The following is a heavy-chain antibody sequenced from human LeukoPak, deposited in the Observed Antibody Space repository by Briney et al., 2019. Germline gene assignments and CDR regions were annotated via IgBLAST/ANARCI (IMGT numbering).Heavy chain of an antibody. Sequence: GASVKVSCKTSGYTFTDFGITWVRQAPGQGLEWVGWINTKTGQINLARKLQGRVTMTTDTSTSTAYMELRSLRSDDTAMYYCARGGGYQDYYYYGMDVWGQGTTVTVSS. V-gene: IGHV1-18*01. D-gene: IGHD5-12*01. CDR2: INTKTGQI. J-gene: IGHJ6*02. CDR1: GYTFTDFG. CDR3: ARGGGYQDYYYYGMDV.